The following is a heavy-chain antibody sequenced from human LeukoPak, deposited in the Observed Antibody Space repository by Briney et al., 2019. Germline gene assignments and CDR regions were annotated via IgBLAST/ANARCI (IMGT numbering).Heavy chain of an antibody. CDR2: ISAYNGNT. D-gene: IGHD3-16*02. Sequence: ASVKVSCKASGYTFTSYYIHWVRQAPGQGLEWMGWISAYNGNTNYAQKLQGRVTMTTDTSTSTAYMELRSLRSDDTAVYYCARGLVNYDYVWGSYRSFGWFDPWGQGTLVTVSS. CDR1: GYTFTSYY. J-gene: IGHJ5*02. CDR3: ARGLVNYDYVWGSYRSFGWFDP. V-gene: IGHV1-18*04.